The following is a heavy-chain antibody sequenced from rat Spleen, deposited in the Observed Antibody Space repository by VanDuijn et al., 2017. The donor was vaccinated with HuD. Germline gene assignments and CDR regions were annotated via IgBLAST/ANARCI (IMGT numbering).Heavy chain of an antibody. CDR2: ITNTGGST. J-gene: IGHJ4*01. Sequence: EVQLVESGGGLVQPGRSLKLSCVTSGFTFNNYWMTWIRQAPGKGLEWVASITNTGGSTYYPDSVKGRFTISRDNAKSTLYLQMDSLRSEDTATYDCARHLTGHGVMDAWGQGASVTVSS. CDR3: ARHLTGHGVMDA. V-gene: IGHV5-31*01. CDR1: GFTFNNYW. D-gene: IGHD1-2*01.